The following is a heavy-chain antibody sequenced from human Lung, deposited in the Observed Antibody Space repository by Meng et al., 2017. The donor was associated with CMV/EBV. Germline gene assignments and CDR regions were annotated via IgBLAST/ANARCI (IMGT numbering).Heavy chain of an antibody. CDR1: GFTFSSYA. Sequence: GGSLRLSCAASGFTFSSYAMHWVRQAPGKGLGWVAVISYDGSNKYYADSVKGRFTISRDNSKNTLYLQMNSLRAEDTAVYYCARDGGYCSSTSCYEGGWFDPWGQGTXVTVSS. CDR2: ISYDGSNK. D-gene: IGHD2-2*01. J-gene: IGHJ5*02. V-gene: IGHV3-30-3*01. CDR3: ARDGGYCSSTSCYEGGWFDP.